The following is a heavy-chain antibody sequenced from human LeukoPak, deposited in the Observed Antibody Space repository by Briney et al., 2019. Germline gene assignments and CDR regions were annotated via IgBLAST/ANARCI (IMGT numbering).Heavy chain of an antibody. V-gene: IGHV3-23*01. CDR1: GFTFSSYW. CDR3: AKDRGPCSGGSCHFDY. D-gene: IGHD2-15*01. Sequence: PGGSLRLSCAASGFTFSSYWMSWVRQAPGKGLEWVSAISSSGATTYYADSVKGRFTISRDNSKNTLYLQMNSLRAEDTAVYYCAKDRGPCSGGSCHFDYWGQGTLVTVSS. J-gene: IGHJ4*02. CDR2: ISSSGATT.